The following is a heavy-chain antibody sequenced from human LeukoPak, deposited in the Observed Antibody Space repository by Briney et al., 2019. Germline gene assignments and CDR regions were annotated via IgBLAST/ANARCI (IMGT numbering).Heavy chain of an antibody. CDR2: INPNSGGT. CDR1: GYTFTVYY. CDR3: ARGPPSRDGYTPFDY. Sequence: SVKVSCKASGYTFTVYYMHWVRPAPGQGLEWMGWINPNSGGTNYAQKFQGWVTMTRDTSISTAYMELSRLTSDDTAVYYCARGPPSRDGYTPFDYWGQGTLVTVSS. J-gene: IGHJ4*02. D-gene: IGHD5-24*01. V-gene: IGHV1-2*04.